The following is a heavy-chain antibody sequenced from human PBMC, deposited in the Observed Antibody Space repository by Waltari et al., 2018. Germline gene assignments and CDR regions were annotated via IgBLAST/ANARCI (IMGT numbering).Heavy chain of an antibody. Sequence: VQLQESGPGLVKPSETLSLTCTVSGGSMSNFYWSWIRQPPGKGPEWIGYISHTGNTNYNPPLKGRVIISVDTSKKQFSLKVSALTAADTAVYYCARGDGDLDYDYYYMDVWGKGTTVTVSS. V-gene: IGHV4-59*13. CDR1: GGSMSNFY. D-gene: IGHD4-17*01. CDR3: ARGDGDLDYDYYYMDV. J-gene: IGHJ6*03. CDR2: ISHTGNT.